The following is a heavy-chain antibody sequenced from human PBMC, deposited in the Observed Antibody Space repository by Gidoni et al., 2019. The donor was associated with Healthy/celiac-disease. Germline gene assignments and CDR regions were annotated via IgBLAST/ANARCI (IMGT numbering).Heavy chain of an antibody. CDR3: ARDKLWLLKEGADGYYFDY. V-gene: IGHV3-21*01. Sequence: EVQLVESGGGLVKPGGSLRLSCAASGFTFSSYSLNWVRQAPGKGLEWVSSISSSSSYIYYADSVKGRFTISRDNAKNSLYLQMNSLRAEDTAVYYCARDKLWLLKEGADGYYFDYWGQGTLVTVSS. D-gene: IGHD5-18*01. J-gene: IGHJ4*02. CDR1: GFTFSSYS. CDR2: ISSSSSYI.